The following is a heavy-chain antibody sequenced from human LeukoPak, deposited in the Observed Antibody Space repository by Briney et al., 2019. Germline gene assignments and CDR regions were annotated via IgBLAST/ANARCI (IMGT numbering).Heavy chain of an antibody. V-gene: IGHV4-39*01. J-gene: IGHJ3*02. CDR3: ASETGFDAFDI. D-gene: IGHD3-9*01. CDR2: IYYSVST. CDR1: GGSISSSSYY. Sequence: SETLSLTCTVSGGSISSSSYYWGWIRQPPGKGREWIGSIYYSVSTYYNPSLKSRVTISVDTSKKQFSLKLSSVTAADTAVYYCASETGFDAFDIWGQGTMVTVSS.